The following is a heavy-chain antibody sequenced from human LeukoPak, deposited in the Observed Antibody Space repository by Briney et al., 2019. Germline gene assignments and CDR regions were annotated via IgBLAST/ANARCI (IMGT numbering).Heavy chain of an antibody. D-gene: IGHD3-22*01. CDR1: GYSISSGYD. V-gene: IGHV4-38-2*02. J-gene: IGHJ4*02. CDR2: IYHSGST. CDR3: ATTYYYDSSGLYYFDY. Sequence: SETLSLTCTVSGYSISSGYDWGWIRQPPGKGLEWIGSIYHSGSTYYNPSLKSRVTISVDPSKNQFSLKLSSVTAADTAVYYCATTYYYDSSGLYYFDYWGQGTLVTVSS.